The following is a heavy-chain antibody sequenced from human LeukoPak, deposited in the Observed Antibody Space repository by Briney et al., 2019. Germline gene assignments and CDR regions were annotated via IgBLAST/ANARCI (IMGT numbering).Heavy chain of an antibody. CDR2: IYYSGST. V-gene: IGHV4-59*01. CDR1: GGSISSYY. J-gene: IGHJ5*02. Sequence: SETLSLTCTVSGGSISSYYWSCIRQPPGKGVEWIGYIYYSGSTNYNPSLKSRVTISVDTSKNQFSLKLSSVTAADTAVYYCARVKDWFDPWGQGTLVTVSS. CDR3: ARVKDWFDP.